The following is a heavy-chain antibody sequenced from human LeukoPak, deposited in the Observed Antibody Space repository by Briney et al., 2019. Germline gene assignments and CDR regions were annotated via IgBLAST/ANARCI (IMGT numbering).Heavy chain of an antibody. V-gene: IGHV1-18*01. Sequence: ASVTVSFKASGGTFISYGITWVRQAPGQGLEWMGWISAYNGNTKFAQKFQGPVTMTTDPSPRKVYMEVRSLRSDDTGVYYCGRFPSTLYDFWSAYLIDYWGQGTLVTVSS. J-gene: IGHJ4*02. CDR2: ISAYNGNT. D-gene: IGHD3-3*01. CDR3: GRFPSTLYDFWSAYLIDY. CDR1: GGTFISYG.